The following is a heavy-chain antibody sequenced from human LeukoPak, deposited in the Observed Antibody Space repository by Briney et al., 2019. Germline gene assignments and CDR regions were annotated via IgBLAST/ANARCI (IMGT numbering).Heavy chain of an antibody. D-gene: IGHD5-12*01. CDR3: AKDYGSGYPPYYFDY. Sequence: PGGSLRLSCAASGFTFSSYAMSWVRQAPGKGLEWVSAISGSGGSTYYADSVKGRFTISRDNSKNTLYLQMNSLRAEDTAAYYCAKDYGSGYPPYYFDYWGQGTLVTVSS. CDR2: ISGSGGST. V-gene: IGHV3-23*01. J-gene: IGHJ4*02. CDR1: GFTFSSYA.